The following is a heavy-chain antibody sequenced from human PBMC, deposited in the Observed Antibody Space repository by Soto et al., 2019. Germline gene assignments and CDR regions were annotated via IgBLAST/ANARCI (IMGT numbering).Heavy chain of an antibody. V-gene: IGHV1-46*01. CDR1: GYTFTSYY. CDR3: AREDMEDKYYYYGMDV. Sequence: GASVKVSCKASGYTFTSYYMHWVRQAPGQGLEWMGIINPSGGSTSYAQKFQGRVTMTRDTSTSTVYMELSSLRSEDTAVYYRAREDMEDKYYYYGMDVWGQGTTVTVSS. D-gene: IGHD1-1*01. J-gene: IGHJ6*02. CDR2: INPSGGST.